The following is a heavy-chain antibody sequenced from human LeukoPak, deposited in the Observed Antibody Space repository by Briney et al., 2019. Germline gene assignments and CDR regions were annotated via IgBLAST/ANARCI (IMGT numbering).Heavy chain of an antibody. D-gene: IGHD2-2*01. Sequence: GGSLRLSCAASGFSFSSYVMSWVRQAPGKGLEWVSGISADCGSTYYADSVKGRFTISRDSSKHPLYLQMNSLRAEDTAVYYCAGGPAAIHYHFDYWGQGTLVTVSS. V-gene: IGHV3-23*01. CDR2: ISADCGST. CDR1: GFSFSSYV. CDR3: AGGPAAIHYHFDY. J-gene: IGHJ4*02.